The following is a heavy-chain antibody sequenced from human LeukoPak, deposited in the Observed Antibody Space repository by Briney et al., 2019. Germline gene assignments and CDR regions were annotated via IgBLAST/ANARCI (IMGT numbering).Heavy chain of an antibody. CDR2: RYYSGST. J-gene: IGHJ5*02. Sequence: SETLSLTCTVSGYSISTGYYWGWIRQPPVKGLEWIGNRYYSGSTYYNPSLKSRVTISVDPSKNQFSLKLRSVTAADTAVYYCARGHCSSTSCYRWEIWFDPWGQGTLVTVSS. CDR3: ARGHCSSTSCYRWEIWFDP. D-gene: IGHD2-2*01. CDR1: GYSISTGYY. V-gene: IGHV4-38-2*02.